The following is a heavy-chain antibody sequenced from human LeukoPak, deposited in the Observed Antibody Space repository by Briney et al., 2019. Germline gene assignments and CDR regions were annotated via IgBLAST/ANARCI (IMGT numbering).Heavy chain of an antibody. D-gene: IGHD2-2*01. CDR3: ARDQRSTSCYDS. CDR2: IYYSGST. Sequence: SETLSLTCTVSGGSISSSSYYWGWIRQPPGKGLEWIGSIYYSGSTYYNPSLKSRVTISVDTSKNQFSLKLSSVTAADTAVYYCARDQRSTSCYDSWGQGTLVTVSS. J-gene: IGHJ4*02. V-gene: IGHV4-39*02. CDR1: GGSISSSSYY.